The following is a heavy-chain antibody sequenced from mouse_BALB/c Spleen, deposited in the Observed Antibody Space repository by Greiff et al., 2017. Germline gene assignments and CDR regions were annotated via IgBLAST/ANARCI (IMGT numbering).Heavy chain of an antibody. J-gene: IGHJ4*01. CDR3: ARGADMDY. CDR2: ISSGGGST. V-gene: IGHV5-12-1*01. CDR1: GFAFSSYD. Sequence: EVMLVESGGGLVKPGGSLKLSCAASGFAFSSYDMSWVRQTPEKRLEWVAYISSGGGSTYYPDTVKGRFTISRDNAKNTLYLQMSSLKSEDTAMYYCARGADMDYWGQGTSVTVSS.